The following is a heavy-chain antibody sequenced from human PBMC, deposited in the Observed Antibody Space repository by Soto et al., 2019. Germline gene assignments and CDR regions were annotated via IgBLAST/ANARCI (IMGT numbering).Heavy chain of an antibody. CDR1: GYRFSSYW. CDR2: IYPGDSDT. D-gene: IGHD2-8*01. J-gene: IGHJ6*02. CDR3: ARQGSNGAYYYYGMDV. Sequence: GESLMISCQGSGYRFSSYWIAWVRQMPGKGLEWMGIIYPGDSDTIYSPSFQGQVTFSVDKSTSTAYLQWSSLKASDTAMYYCARQGSNGAYYYYGMDVWGQGTTVTVSS. V-gene: IGHV5-51*01.